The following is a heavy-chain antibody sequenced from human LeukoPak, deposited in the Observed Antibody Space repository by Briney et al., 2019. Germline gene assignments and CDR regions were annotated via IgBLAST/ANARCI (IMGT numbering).Heavy chain of an antibody. CDR1: GYTFTSYD. J-gene: IGHJ3*02. Sequence: ASVKVSFKASGYTFTSYDINWVRQAPGQGVEWMGWMNPNSGNTGYSQKFQGRVTMTRNTSISTAYMELSSLRSEDTAVYYCAIYPGVYQLLWSDAFDIWGQGTMVTVSS. V-gene: IGHV1-8*01. CDR3: AIYPGVYQLLWSDAFDI. D-gene: IGHD2-2*01. CDR2: MNPNSGNT.